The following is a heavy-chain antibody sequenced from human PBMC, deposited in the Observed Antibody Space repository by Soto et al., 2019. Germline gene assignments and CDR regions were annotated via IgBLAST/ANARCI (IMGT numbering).Heavy chain of an antibody. J-gene: IGHJ4*02. CDR3: AKRFDDSSTWSFDH. Sequence: GGSLRLSCAASGFTFDNYVMTWVRQAPGKGLEWVAGISGNGARAYYGDSVEGRFIVSRDNSKNTQYLQMNSLRVEDTALYYCAKRFDDSSTWSFDHWGLGTLVTVSS. D-gene: IGHD6-6*01. CDR1: GFTFDNYV. CDR2: ISGNGARA. V-gene: IGHV3-23*01.